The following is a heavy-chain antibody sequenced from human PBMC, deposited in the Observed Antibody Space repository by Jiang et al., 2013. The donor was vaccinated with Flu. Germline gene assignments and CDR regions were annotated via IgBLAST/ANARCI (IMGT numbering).Heavy chain of an antibody. Sequence: VQLVESGGGLVKTGGSLRLSCAASGFDFSRYSMNWVRQAPGKGLEWVSAITSTSNYIFYAESVKGRFTISRDHAKNSLYLQMDSLRAEDTAVYYCARARRSGELSYYFYAMDVWGQGTTVTVSS. CDR2: ITSTSNYI. D-gene: IGHD3-16*02. V-gene: IGHV3-21*06. CDR3: ARARRSGELSYYFYAMDV. CDR1: GFDFSRYS. J-gene: IGHJ6*02.